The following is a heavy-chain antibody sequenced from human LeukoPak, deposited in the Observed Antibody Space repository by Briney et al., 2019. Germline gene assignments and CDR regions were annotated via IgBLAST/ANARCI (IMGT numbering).Heavy chain of an antibody. CDR3: AKDIMPIVVVVAATPGFDY. D-gene: IGHD2-15*01. CDR2: ISWNSGSI. CDR1: GFTFDDYA. Sequence: GRSLRLSCAASGFTFDDYAMHWVRQAPGKGLEWVSGISWNSGSIGYADSVKGRFTISRDNAKNSLYLQMNSLRAEDTALYYCAKDIMPIVVVVAATPGFDYWGQGTLVTVSS. V-gene: IGHV3-9*01. J-gene: IGHJ4*02.